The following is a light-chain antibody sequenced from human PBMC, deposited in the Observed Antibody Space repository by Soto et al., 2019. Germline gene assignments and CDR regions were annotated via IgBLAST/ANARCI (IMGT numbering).Light chain of an antibody. CDR2: EGS. Sequence: QSALTQPPSASGSPGQSVTISCTGTSSDVGGYNPVSWYQQHPGKAPKVMIYEGSKRPSGVSNRFSGSKSGNTASLTISGLQAEDEADYYCCSYAGSSTYGFGTGTKVTVL. CDR1: SSDVGGYNP. J-gene: IGLJ1*01. V-gene: IGLV2-23*01. CDR3: CSYAGSSTYG.